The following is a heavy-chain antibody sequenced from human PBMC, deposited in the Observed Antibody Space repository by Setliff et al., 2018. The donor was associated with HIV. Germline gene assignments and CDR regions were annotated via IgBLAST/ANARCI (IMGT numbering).Heavy chain of an antibody. V-gene: IGHV5-51*01. J-gene: IGHJ3*02. CDR1: GYSFTGYW. D-gene: IGHD3-22*01. CDR2: IYPGDSDT. CDR3: ARHSHYDRSGYYYHKMPDDAFDI. Sequence: GESLKISCKGSGYSFTGYWIGWARQMPGKGLEWMGIIYPGDSDTRYSPSFQGQVTISTDKSIGTAFLQWSSLKASDTAMYYCARHSHYDRSGYYYHKMPDDAFDIWGQGTMVTVSS.